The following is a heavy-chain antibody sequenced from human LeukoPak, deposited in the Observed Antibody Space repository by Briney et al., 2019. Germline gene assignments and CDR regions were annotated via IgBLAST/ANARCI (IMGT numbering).Heavy chain of an antibody. Sequence: GGSLRLSCAASGLTFSDYAMSWVRQAPGKGLEWVSAISASGGGTYYADSVKGRFTISRDNSKNTLYLQMNSLRAEDTAVYYCARVRNSWKLRGYFQHWGQGTLVTVSS. CDR3: ARVRNSWKLRGYFQH. D-gene: IGHD1-26*01. CDR2: ISASGGGT. J-gene: IGHJ1*01. V-gene: IGHV3-23*01. CDR1: GLTFSDYA.